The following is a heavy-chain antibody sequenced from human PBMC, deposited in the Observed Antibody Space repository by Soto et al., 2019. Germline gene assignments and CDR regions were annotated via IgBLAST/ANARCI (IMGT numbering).Heavy chain of an antibody. Sequence: ESGGGLVQPGGSLRLSCAASGFTFSSYSMNWVRQAPGKGLEWVSYISSSSSTIYYADSVKGRFTISRDNAKNSLYLQMNSLRAEDTAVYYCARANYYGSPGDFDYWGPGTLVTVSS. V-gene: IGHV3-48*01. CDR3: ARANYYGSPGDFDY. CDR1: GFTFSSYS. D-gene: IGHD3-10*01. CDR2: ISSSSSTI. J-gene: IGHJ4*02.